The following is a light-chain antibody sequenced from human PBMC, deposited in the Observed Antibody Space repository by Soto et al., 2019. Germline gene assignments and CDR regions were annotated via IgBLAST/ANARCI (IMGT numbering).Light chain of an antibody. J-gene: IGKJ4*01. CDR1: QDIRSD. Sequence: AIQMTQFPSSLSASVGDRVTITCRASQDIRSDLGWYQQRPGKAPKLLIHATSSLQSGVPSRFSGSGSGTDFTLTISSMQTEDFANYYCLQDYSYPLTFGGGTKVDIK. CDR2: ATS. CDR3: LQDYSYPLT. V-gene: IGKV1-6*01.